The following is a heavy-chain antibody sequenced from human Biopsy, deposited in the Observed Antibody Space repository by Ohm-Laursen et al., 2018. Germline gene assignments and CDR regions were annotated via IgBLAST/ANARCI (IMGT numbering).Heavy chain of an antibody. Sequence: SLRLSCSASGYSFSRNGMHWVRQAPGKGLEWVAIIWYDGSNKYYGDSVKGRFTISRDSSKDTVYLQMDSLRAEDTAVYYCARDEMGSISRSGYFQHWGQGALVIVSS. CDR2: IWYDGSNK. CDR1: GYSFSRNG. CDR3: ARDEMGSISRSGYFQH. D-gene: IGHD5-24*01. V-gene: IGHV3-33*01. J-gene: IGHJ1*01.